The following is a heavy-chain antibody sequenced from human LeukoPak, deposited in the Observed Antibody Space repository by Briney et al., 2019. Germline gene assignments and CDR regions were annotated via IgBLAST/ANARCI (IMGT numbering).Heavy chain of an antibody. CDR3: ASLRYCSSTSCWEKTMVRATFDY. CDR2: INLSESN. CDR1: GGSFIGDY. V-gene: IGHV4-34*01. J-gene: IGHJ4*02. Sequence: PSETLSLTCAVYGGSFIGDYWSWIRQPPGSGLEGSGEINLSESNNYHPSLEGRVTISVDKSKHQFSLKLSSVTAADTAVYYCASLRYCSSTSCWEKTMVRATFDYWGQGPLVTVSS. D-gene: IGHD2-2*01.